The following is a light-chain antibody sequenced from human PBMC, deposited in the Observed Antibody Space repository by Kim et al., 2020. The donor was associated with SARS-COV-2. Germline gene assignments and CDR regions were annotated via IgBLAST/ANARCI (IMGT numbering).Light chain of an antibody. CDR3: QEYYSTPYT. Sequence: DIQMTQSPSSLSASVGDRVTITCRASQYIRNSLAWDQQKPGKAPKLLLYGASTSESGAPSRFSGSVSGTDYTLSISGLLPEDFATYYCQEYYSTPYTFGQGTKLEF. V-gene: IGKV1-NL1*01. CDR1: QYIRNS. J-gene: IGKJ2*01. CDR2: GAS.